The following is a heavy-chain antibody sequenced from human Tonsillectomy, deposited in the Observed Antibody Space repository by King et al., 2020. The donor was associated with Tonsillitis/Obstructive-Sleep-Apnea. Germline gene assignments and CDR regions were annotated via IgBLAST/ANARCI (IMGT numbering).Heavy chain of an antibody. J-gene: IGHJ6*02. CDR2: ITSSGSKI. D-gene: IGHD3-22*01. CDR1: GFTFSSYE. V-gene: IGHV3-48*03. Sequence: DVQLVESGGGLVQPGVSLKLSCAASGFTFSSYEMNWVRQAPGKGLEWVSYITSSGSKIHYADSVKGRFTISRDNAKNTLSLQMNSLRAEDTAVYYCARENSSSGFYYYGMDVWGQGTTVTVSS. CDR3: ARENSSSGFYYYGMDV.